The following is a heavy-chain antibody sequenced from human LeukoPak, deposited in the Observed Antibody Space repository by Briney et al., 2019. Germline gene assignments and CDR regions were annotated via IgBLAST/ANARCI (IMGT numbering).Heavy chain of an antibody. V-gene: IGHV3-23*01. J-gene: IGHJ6*03. Sequence: GGSLRVSCAASGFTFSKYAMSWVRQAPGKGLEWVSTVNDRGTGTYYADSVKGRFTISRDNSKSTLSLQMISLRAEDTALYYCAKGLKTAVGPYMGYHYYMDVWGKGTTVTVSS. CDR2: VNDRGTGT. CDR3: AKGLKTAVGPYMGYHYYMDV. CDR1: GFTFSKYA. D-gene: IGHD5-18*01.